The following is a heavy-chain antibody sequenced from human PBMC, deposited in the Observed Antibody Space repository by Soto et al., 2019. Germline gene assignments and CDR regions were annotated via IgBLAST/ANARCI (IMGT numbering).Heavy chain of an antibody. V-gene: IGHV4-39*01. D-gene: IGHD3-3*01. Sequence: SETLSLTCTVSGGSISSSSYYWGWIRQPPGKGLEWIGSIYYSGSTYYNPSLKSRVTISVDTSKNQFSLKLSSVTAADTAVYYCASIAFWSGYYTGWFDPWGQGTLVTVSS. J-gene: IGHJ5*02. CDR2: IYYSGST. CDR1: GGSISSSSYY. CDR3: ASIAFWSGYYTGWFDP.